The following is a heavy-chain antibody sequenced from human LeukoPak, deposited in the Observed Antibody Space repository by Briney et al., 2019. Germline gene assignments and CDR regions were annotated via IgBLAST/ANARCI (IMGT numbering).Heavy chain of an antibody. J-gene: IGHJ5*02. CDR1: GGSISSYY. Sequence: SETLSLTCTVSGGSISSYYWSWIRQPPGKGLEWIGYILYSGSTNYNPSLKSRVTISVYTSKNHFSLKLSSVTAADTAVYYCARHFIARVAVAGNWFDPWGQGTLVT. CDR3: ARHFIARVAVAGNWFDP. CDR2: ILYSGST. V-gene: IGHV4-59*08. D-gene: IGHD6-19*01.